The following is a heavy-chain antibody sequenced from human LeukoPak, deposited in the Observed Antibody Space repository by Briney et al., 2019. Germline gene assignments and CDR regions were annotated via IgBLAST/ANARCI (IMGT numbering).Heavy chain of an antibody. V-gene: IGHV4-34*01. J-gene: IGHJ4*02. CDR3: ASGQYYDLWSGYYVD. CDR1: GGSFSGHY. CDR2: VNHSGST. D-gene: IGHD3-3*01. Sequence: SETLSLTCAVYGGSFSGHYWSWIRQPPGKGLEWIGEVNHSGSTNYNPSLESRVTISVDTSKNHFSLKLSSVTAADTAVYYCASGQYYDLWSGYYVDWGQGTLVTVSA.